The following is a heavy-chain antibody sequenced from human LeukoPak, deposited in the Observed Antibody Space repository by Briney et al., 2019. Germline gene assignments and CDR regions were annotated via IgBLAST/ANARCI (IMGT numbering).Heavy chain of an antibody. Sequence: SETLSLTCTVSGGSISSSSYYWGWIRQPPGKGLEWIGSIYYSGSTYYNPSLKSRVTISVDTSKNQFSLKLSSVTAADTAVYYCARVYYDFWSGYWGEIWFDPWGQGTLVTVSS. CDR3: ARVYYDFWSGYWGEIWFDP. CDR2: IYYSGST. D-gene: IGHD3-3*01. CDR1: GGSISSSSYY. V-gene: IGHV4-39*07. J-gene: IGHJ5*02.